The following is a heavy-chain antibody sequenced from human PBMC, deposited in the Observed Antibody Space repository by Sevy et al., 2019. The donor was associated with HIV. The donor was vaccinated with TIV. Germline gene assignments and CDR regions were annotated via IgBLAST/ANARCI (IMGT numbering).Heavy chain of an antibody. CDR1: GFTFEDYA. CDR3: AKDIGYHGGNIGGGFFDL. Sequence: GGSLRLSCAASGFTFEDYALHWVRQVPGKGLEWVSGINWSSGSRDYADSVKGRFTVFRDSARNSLYLQMNSLRPEDTAFYFCAKDIGYHGGNIGGGFFDLWGRGTLVTVSS. J-gene: IGHJ2*01. D-gene: IGHD2-15*01. V-gene: IGHV3-9*01. CDR2: INWSSGSR.